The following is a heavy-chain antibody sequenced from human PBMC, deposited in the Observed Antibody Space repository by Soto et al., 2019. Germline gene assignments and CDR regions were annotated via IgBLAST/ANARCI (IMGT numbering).Heavy chain of an antibody. CDR2: IRGSGETT. Sequence: GGSLRLSCAASGFTSSNYAMSWVRQSPGKGLEWLSSIRGSGETTYYADSVKGRVTISRDNDKNTLYLQINSLTAGDTAVYYCSKGGTTQTIILDAWGPGTPVTVFS. CDR1: GFTSSNYA. D-gene: IGHD1-1*01. V-gene: IGHV3-23*01. CDR3: SKGGTTQTIILDA. J-gene: IGHJ5*02.